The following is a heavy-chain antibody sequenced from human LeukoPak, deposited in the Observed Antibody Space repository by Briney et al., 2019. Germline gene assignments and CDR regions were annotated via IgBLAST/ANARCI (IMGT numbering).Heavy chain of an antibody. CDR1: GYTFTSYA. CDR3: ARDATYGGNP. CDR2: INAGNGNT. Sequence: ASVKVSCKASGYTFTSYAMHWVRQAPGQRLEWMGWINAGNGNTKYSQKFQGRVTMTRNTSISTAYMELSSLRSEDTAVYYCARDATYGGNPWGQGTLVTASS. J-gene: IGHJ5*02. V-gene: IGHV1-3*01. D-gene: IGHD4-23*01.